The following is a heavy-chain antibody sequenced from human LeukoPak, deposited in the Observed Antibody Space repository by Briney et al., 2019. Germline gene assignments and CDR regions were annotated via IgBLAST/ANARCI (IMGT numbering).Heavy chain of an antibody. J-gene: IGHJ5*02. V-gene: IGHV4-59*08. CDR2: IYSSGTT. D-gene: IGHD3-22*01. CDR3: AKHMGPYYHDPFDP. CDR1: GGSINSYY. Sequence: SETLSLTCTVSGGSINSYYWSWIRQPPGKGLEWIGYIYSSGTTSYNPSLKSRVTISRDASKNQFSLNLSSVTAADTAVYYCAKHMGPYYHDPFDPWGQGTLVTVSS.